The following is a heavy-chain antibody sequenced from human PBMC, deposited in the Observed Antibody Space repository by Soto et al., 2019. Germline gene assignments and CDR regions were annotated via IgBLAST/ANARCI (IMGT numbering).Heavy chain of an antibody. Sequence: QVQLVQSGAEVKNHGSSVKVSCKTSGGTFSNDAISWVRQAPGQGLEWMGGIIPIYGTTHYAQKLQDRLKLTADESTGTAYMELSSLRSVDTSVYYCARDGMGTIVGGMDVWGQGTTVTVSS. J-gene: IGHJ6*02. D-gene: IGHD7-27*01. CDR2: IIPIYGTT. CDR1: GGTFSNDA. V-gene: IGHV1-69*01. CDR3: ARDGMGTIVGGMDV.